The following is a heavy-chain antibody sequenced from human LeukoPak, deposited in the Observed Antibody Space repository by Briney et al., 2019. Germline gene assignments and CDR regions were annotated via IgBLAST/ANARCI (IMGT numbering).Heavy chain of an antibody. Sequence: PGRSLRLSCAASGFTCSSYAMSWVRQAPGKGLEWVSAISGSGGSTYYADSVKGRFTISRDNSKNTLYLQMNSLRAEDTAVYYCAKRDSSGYQYYFDYWGQGTLVTVSS. V-gene: IGHV3-23*01. D-gene: IGHD3-22*01. J-gene: IGHJ4*02. CDR1: GFTCSSYA. CDR2: ISGSGGST. CDR3: AKRDSSGYQYYFDY.